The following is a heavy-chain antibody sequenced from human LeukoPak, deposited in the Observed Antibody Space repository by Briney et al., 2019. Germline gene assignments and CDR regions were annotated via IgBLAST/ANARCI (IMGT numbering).Heavy chain of an antibody. CDR2: ISGNGVST. V-gene: IGHV3-64D*06. CDR3: VKDFVSSWSNWFDL. J-gene: IGHJ5*02. Sequence: GGSLRLSCSASGFNFSNYPMHWVRQGPGKSLECVSAISGNGVSTYYEDSVKDRFFISRDNYRNTLYLQMRSLRTDDTAVYYCVKDFVSSWSNWFDLWGQGTLVTVSS. CDR1: GFNFSNYP. D-gene: IGHD6-13*01.